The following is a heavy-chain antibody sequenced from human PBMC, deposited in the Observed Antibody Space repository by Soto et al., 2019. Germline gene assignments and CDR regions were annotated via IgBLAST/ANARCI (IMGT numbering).Heavy chain of an antibody. J-gene: IGHJ4*02. CDR3: ARLGRNCTNGVCYSTPDY. D-gene: IGHD2-8*01. V-gene: IGHV4-39*01. CDR1: GGSISSSSYY. Sequence: QLQLQESGPGLVKPSETLSLTCTVSGGSISSSSYYWGWIHQPPGKGLEWIGSIYYSGSTYYNPSLKSRVTISVDTSKNQFSLKLSSVTAADTAVYYCARLGRNCTNGVCYSTPDYWGQGTLVTVSS. CDR2: IYYSGST.